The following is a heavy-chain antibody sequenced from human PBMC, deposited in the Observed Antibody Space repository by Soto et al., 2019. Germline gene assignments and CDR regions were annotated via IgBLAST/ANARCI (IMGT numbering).Heavy chain of an antibody. V-gene: IGHV3-7*01. CDR1: GFVFSHHY. CDR2: IKQDGTEK. Sequence: GGSLRLSCTASGFVFSHHYMSWVRQAPGKGLEWVANIKQDGTEKSYVDSVRGRFTISRDNDKKLVTLQMTRLTFEDTAVYYCVREKDFWRGYRHDHWGPAIELTVSS. D-gene: IGHD3-3*01. J-gene: IGHJ4*02. CDR3: VREKDFWRGYRHDH.